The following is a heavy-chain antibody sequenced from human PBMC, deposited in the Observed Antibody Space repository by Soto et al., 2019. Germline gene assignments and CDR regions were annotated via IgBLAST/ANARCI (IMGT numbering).Heavy chain of an antibody. Sequence: GGSLRLSCAASGFTFSSYSMNWVRQAPGKGLEWVSYISSSSNTIYYADSVKGRFTISRDNAKNSLYLQMNSLRDEDTAVYYCARGLLLWFGESAYYFDYWGQGTLVTVSS. D-gene: IGHD3-10*01. CDR1: GFTFSSYS. J-gene: IGHJ4*02. CDR2: ISSSSNTI. CDR3: ARGLLLWFGESAYYFDY. V-gene: IGHV3-48*02.